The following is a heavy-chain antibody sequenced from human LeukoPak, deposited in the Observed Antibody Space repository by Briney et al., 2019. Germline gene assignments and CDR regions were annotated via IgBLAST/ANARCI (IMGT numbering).Heavy chain of an antibody. CDR3: ARLGPFAHITFDM. D-gene: IGHD2-21*01. CDR2: IKQDESEK. CDR1: GFTFSNYW. Sequence: GGSLRLSCAASGFTFSNYWMTWVRQAPGKGLEWVANIKQDESEKYYVDSVKGRFTISRDNAKNSLYLQMNSLRAEDTAVYYCARLGPFAHITFDMWGQGTMVTVSS. J-gene: IGHJ3*02. V-gene: IGHV3-7*01.